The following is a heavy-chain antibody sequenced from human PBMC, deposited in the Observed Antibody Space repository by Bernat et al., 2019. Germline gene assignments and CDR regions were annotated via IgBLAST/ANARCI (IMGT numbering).Heavy chain of an antibody. J-gene: IGHJ4*02. CDR1: GFTFSSYA. Sequence: QVQLVESGGGVVQPGRSLRLSCAASGFTFSSYAMHWVRRAPGKGLEWVAVISYDGSNKYYADSVKGRFTISRDNSKNTLYLQMNSLRAEDTAVYYCARGGGGRKDIVLVVPTYYFDYWGQGTLVTVSS. D-gene: IGHD2-8*02. CDR2: ISYDGSNK. V-gene: IGHV3-30*01. CDR3: ARGGGGRKDIVLVVPTYYFDY.